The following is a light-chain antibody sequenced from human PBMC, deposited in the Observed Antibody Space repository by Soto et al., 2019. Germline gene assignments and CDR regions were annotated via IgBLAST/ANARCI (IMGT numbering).Light chain of an antibody. CDR2: TNN. Sequence: QSVLTQPPSASGTAGQRVTISCSGSSSNIGSNYLFWYQQLPGTAPKLLIYTNNQRPSGVPDRFSGSKSGTSASLAISGPRSEDEADYYCAAWDDSLSAYVFGTGTKVTVL. V-gene: IGLV1-47*02. J-gene: IGLJ1*01. CDR3: AAWDDSLSAYV. CDR1: SSNIGSNY.